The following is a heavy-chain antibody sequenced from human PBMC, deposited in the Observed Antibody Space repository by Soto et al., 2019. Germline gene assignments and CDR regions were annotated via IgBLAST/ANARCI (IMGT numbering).Heavy chain of an antibody. D-gene: IGHD2-21*02. CDR2: ITAYNGNT. Sequence: QVPLVQSGAEVKKPGASVKVSCKASGYTFTSYGINWVRQAPGQGLEWMGWITAYNGNTNYAQKVQGRVTMTTDTSTNTAYMELRSLRSDDTALYYCARDSVVVTATPHFAFDIWGQGTMVTVSS. CDR3: ARDSVVVTATPHFAFDI. CDR1: GYTFTSYG. J-gene: IGHJ3*02. V-gene: IGHV1-18*04.